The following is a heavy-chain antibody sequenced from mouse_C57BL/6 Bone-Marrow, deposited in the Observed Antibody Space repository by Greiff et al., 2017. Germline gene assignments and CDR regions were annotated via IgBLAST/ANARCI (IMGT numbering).Heavy chain of an antibody. J-gene: IGHJ4*01. CDR1: GYTFTSYW. V-gene: IGHV1-5*01. Sequence: VQLQQSGTVLARPGASVKMSCKTSGYTFTSYWMHWVKQRPGQGLEWIGAIYPGNSDTSYNQKFKGKAKLTAVTSASTAYMELSSLTNEDSAVYYCTRRGDYGSSDYAMDYWGQGTSVTVSS. CDR3: TRRGDYGSSDYAMDY. CDR2: IYPGNSDT. D-gene: IGHD1-1*01.